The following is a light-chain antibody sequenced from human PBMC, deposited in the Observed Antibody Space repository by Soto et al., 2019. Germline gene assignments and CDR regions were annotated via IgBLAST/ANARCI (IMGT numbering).Light chain of an antibody. Sequence: QSVLTQPPSASGSPGQSVTISCTGTSSDVGGYNYVSWYQQHPGKAPKLMIYEVSKRPSGVPDRFSGSKSGNTASLTVSGLQAEDEADYYCSSYAGSKGVFGTRTKVTVL. CDR3: SSYAGSKGV. V-gene: IGLV2-8*01. J-gene: IGLJ1*01. CDR2: EVS. CDR1: SSDVGGYNY.